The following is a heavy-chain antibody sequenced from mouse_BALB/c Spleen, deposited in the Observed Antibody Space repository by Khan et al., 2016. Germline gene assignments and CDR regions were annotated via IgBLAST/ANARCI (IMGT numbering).Heavy chain of an antibody. V-gene: IGHV9-1*02. D-gene: IGHD1-1*01. CDR2: INTYTGEP. Sequence: QIQLVQSGPELKKPGETVKISCKASGYTFTNYGMNWVKQAPGKGLKWMGWINTYTGEPTYADDFKGRFAFSLETSASTAYLQINNLKNEDMATYFCARNYYDGSSYRYFDVWGAGTTVTVSS. J-gene: IGHJ1*01. CDR3: ARNYYDGSSYRYFDV. CDR1: GYTFTNYG.